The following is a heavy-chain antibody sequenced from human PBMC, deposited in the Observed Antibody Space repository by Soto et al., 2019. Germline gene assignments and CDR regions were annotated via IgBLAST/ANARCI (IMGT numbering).Heavy chain of an antibody. Sequence: EVQLVESGGGLIQPGGSLRLSCAASGFTVSSNDMSWVRQAPGKGLEWVSLIYSSGSTHYADSVKGRFTISRDNSKNTLYLQMNSLRAEDTAVYYCVRRPLNSNGAHWGQGTLVTVSS. CDR1: GFTVSSND. J-gene: IGHJ4*02. CDR2: IYSSGST. CDR3: VRRPLNSNGAH. V-gene: IGHV3-53*01. D-gene: IGHD3-22*01.